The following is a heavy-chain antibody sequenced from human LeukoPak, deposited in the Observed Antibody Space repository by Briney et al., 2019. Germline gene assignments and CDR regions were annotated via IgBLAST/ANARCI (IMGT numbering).Heavy chain of an antibody. CDR1: GFAFNTYS. CDR3: VRAVALFDN. J-gene: IGHJ4*02. Sequence: GGSLRLSCAASGFAFNTYSMNWVRQAPGKGLEWVSYISSTGNPMYYADSVKGRFTISRDNAKNSLYLQMNSLRAEDTAVYYCVRAVALFDNWGQGTLVTVSS. CDR2: ISSTGNPM. V-gene: IGHV3-48*04. D-gene: IGHD6-19*01.